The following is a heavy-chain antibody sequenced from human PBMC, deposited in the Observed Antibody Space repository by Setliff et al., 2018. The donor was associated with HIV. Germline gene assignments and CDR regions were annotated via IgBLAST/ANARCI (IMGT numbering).Heavy chain of an antibody. CDR2: INEDGNKK. CDR1: RSSFSTFW. J-gene: IGHJ4*02. D-gene: IGHD3-10*01. V-gene: IGHV3-7*01. CDR3: ARRQAYGENFDS. Sequence: PGGSLRLSCATSRSSFSTFWMTWVRQTPGKGLEWIANINEDGNKKYHAASVWGRFTISRDNAKNSLYLQLNSLRAEDTAVYYCARRQAYGENFDSWGQGTLVTVSS.